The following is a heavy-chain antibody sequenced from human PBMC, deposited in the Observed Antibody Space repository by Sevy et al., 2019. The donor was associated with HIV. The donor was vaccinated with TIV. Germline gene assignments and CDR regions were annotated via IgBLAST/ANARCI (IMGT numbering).Heavy chain of an antibody. CDR3: HGDYDSSQLASYYYYGMDV. Sequence: GGSQRLSCAASGFTFSSYAMSWVRQAPGKGLEWVSTIRGSGGSTYYGDSVKGRFTIYRDNSKNTLYFQMNSLRAEDTAVYYCHGDYDSSQLASYYYYGMDVWGQGTTVTVSS. CDR1: GFTFSSYA. V-gene: IGHV3-23*01. CDR2: IRGSGGST. J-gene: IGHJ6*02. D-gene: IGHD3-22*01.